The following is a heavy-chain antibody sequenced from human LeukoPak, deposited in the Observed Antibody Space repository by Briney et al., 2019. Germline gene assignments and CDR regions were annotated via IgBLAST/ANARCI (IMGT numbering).Heavy chain of an antibody. CDR2: ISGSGTNT. V-gene: IGHV3-23*01. Sequence: PGGSLRLSCAASGLTFSSYAMSWVRQAPGKGLEWVSGISGSGTNTFYAASVKGRFTISRDNSKNTLYLQMNSLGAEDTAVYYCARVPDDGDYGGWYFDLWGRGTLVTVSS. CDR1: GLTFSSYA. J-gene: IGHJ2*01. D-gene: IGHD4-17*01. CDR3: ARVPDDGDYGGWYFDL.